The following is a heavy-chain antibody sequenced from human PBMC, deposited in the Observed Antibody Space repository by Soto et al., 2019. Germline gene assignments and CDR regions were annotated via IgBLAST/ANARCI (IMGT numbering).Heavy chain of an antibody. Sequence: QVHLQQWRAGLLKSSETISLTGAVYGGSFSGYYWSWIRQSPGKGLEWIGEINHSGAPTNNSSLKNRVTMSVDTSKKQFSLRLTSVPAADTAVDYCASGLRGIGASGAVAWFDPWGPGTLVTVSS. CDR3: ASGLRGIGASGAVAWFDP. J-gene: IGHJ5*02. CDR2: INHSGAP. V-gene: IGHV4-34*02. D-gene: IGHD6-13*01. CDR1: GGSFSGYY.